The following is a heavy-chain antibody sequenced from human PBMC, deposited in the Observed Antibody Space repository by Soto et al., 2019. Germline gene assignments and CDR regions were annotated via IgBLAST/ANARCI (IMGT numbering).Heavy chain of an antibody. CDR1: GGTFGTYT. V-gene: IGHV1-69*01. J-gene: IGHJ4*02. Sequence: QVQLVQPGAEVKRPGSSMRVSCKASGGTFGTYTIAWLRQPPGQGPEWMGGILPIINKSNYAQKFQGRVTITADESTSTAYMDLNSLRFDDPAVYYCARRVAGSAVGFDQWGQGTRVTVS. CDR2: ILPIINKS. CDR3: ARRVAGSAVGFDQ.